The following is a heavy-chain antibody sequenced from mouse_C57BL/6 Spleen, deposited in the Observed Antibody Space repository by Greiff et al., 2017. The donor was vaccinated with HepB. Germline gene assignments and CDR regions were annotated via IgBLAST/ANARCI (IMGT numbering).Heavy chain of an antibody. CDR2: IYPGDGDT. J-gene: IGHJ3*01. V-gene: IGHV1-82*01. CDR1: GYAFSSSW. D-gene: IGHD1-1*01. Sequence: QVQLQQSGPELVKPGASVKISCKASGYAFSSSWMNWVKQRPGKGLEWIGRIYPGDGDTNYNGKFKGKATLTADKSSSTAYMQLSSLTSEDSAVYFCARDGVITTVVSFAYWGQGTLVTVSA. CDR3: ARDGVITTVVSFAY.